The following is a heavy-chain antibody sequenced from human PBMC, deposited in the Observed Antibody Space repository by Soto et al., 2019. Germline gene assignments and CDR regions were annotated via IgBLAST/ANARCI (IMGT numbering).Heavy chain of an antibody. CDR3: ARALRITMMFVVHENPSDI. D-gene: IGHD3-22*01. V-gene: IGHV1-18*01. J-gene: IGHJ3*02. CDR2: ISSYHGNT. CDR1: GYTFTSYG. Sequence: AASVKVSCKASGYTFTSYGSSWVRQAPGQGLEWLGWISSYHGNTNYAQKLQVRVTMTTDTSTITAYMELRSLRSDDTAVYYCARALRITMMFVVHENPSDIWGQGTMVTVSS.